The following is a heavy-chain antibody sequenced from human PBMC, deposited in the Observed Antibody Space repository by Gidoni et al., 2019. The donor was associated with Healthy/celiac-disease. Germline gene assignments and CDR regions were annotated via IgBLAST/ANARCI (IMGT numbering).Heavy chain of an antibody. V-gene: IGHV3-66*01. J-gene: IGHJ4*02. CDR3: AREASAWGSWSPY. CDR2: IYSGGST. D-gene: IGHD6-13*01. CDR1: GFPVSSNY. Sequence: EVQLVESGGGLVQPGGSLRLSCAASGFPVSSNYMSWVRQAPGKGLEWVSVIYSGGSTYYADSVKGRFTISRDNSKNTLYLQMNSLRAEDTAVYYCAREASAWGSWSPYWGQGTLVTVSS.